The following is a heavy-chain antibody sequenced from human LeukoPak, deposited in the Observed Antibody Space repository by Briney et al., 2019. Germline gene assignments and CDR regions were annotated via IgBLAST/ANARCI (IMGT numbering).Heavy chain of an antibody. CDR3: AKDLSNFGDLGYFDH. V-gene: IGHV3-23*01. Sequence: GGSLRLSCAASGFTLSTYAMSWVRQAPGKGLEWVSGVTGTGDRTLYADSVRGRFTISRDNFKNTLFLEMRRLRADDTAFYYCAKDLSNFGDLGYFDHWGQGDLVTVSS. CDR2: VTGTGDRT. J-gene: IGHJ5*02. CDR1: GFTLSTYA. D-gene: IGHD4-17*01.